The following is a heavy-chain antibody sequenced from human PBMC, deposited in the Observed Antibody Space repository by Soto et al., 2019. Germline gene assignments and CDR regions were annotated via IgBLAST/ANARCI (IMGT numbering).Heavy chain of an antibody. V-gene: IGHV3-33*01. D-gene: IGHD6-13*01. CDR1: GFTFSSYG. Sequence: QVQLVESGGGVVQPGRSLRLSCAASGFTFSSYGMHWVRQAPGKGLEWVAVIWYDGSNKYYADSVKGRFTISRDNSKNPLYLQMNSLRAEDTAVYYCARDDGSSSWPTQYYFDYWGQGTLVTVSS. J-gene: IGHJ4*02. CDR3: ARDDGSSSWPTQYYFDY. CDR2: IWYDGSNK.